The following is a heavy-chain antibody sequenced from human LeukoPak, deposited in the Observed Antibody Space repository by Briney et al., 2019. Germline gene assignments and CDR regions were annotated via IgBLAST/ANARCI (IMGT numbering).Heavy chain of an antibody. CDR2: MSTSGSAM. D-gene: IGHD3-16*02. CDR1: GFTFSSYS. CDR3: ARDRDYVWGSYRSFDY. J-gene: IGHJ4*02. Sequence: GGSLRLSCAASGFTFSSYSMNWVRQAPGKGLEWVSYMSTSGSAMYYADSVKGRFTISRDNAKNSLYLQMNSLRAEDTAVYYCARDRDYVWGSYRSFDYWGQGTLVTVSS. V-gene: IGHV3-48*01.